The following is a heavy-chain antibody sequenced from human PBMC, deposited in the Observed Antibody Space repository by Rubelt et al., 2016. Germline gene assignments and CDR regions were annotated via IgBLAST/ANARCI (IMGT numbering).Heavy chain of an antibody. J-gene: IGHJ6*02. Sequence: QVQLQESGPGLVRPSETLSLTCTVSGDSVNRYYWSWIRQPPGMGLEWIGYIYYSGSTKYNPSLKSRFTISLDKSKNQFPLELSSGTAAETAVEYCARGVPQYYYYGMDVWGQGTTVTVSS. V-gene: IGHV4-59*08. D-gene: IGHD4/OR15-4a*01. CDR1: GDSVNRYY. CDR2: IYYSGST. CDR3: ARGVPQYYYYGMDV.